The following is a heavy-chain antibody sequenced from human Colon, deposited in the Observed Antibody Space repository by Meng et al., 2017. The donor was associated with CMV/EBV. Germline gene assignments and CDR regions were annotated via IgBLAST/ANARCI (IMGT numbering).Heavy chain of an antibody. D-gene: IGHD3-10*01. CDR2: ISTGGVTI. Sequence: GGFLRLSCAASGFSFSSSEMNWVRQAPGKGLEWVSFISTGGVTINYADSVKGRFTISRDNAKNSLYLQMNSLRAEDTAIYYCVRGRGRGYGMDVWGQGTTVTVSS. CDR1: GFSFSSSE. V-gene: IGHV3-48*03. CDR3: VRGRGRGYGMDV. J-gene: IGHJ6*02.